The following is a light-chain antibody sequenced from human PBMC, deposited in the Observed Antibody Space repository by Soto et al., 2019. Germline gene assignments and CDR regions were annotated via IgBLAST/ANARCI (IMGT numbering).Light chain of an antibody. V-gene: IGLV3-21*04. CDR1: NIGSQS. Sequence: SYELTQPPSVSVAPGKTARITCGGNNIGSQSVHWYQQRPGQAPVLVIYYNNDRPSGIPERFSGSNSGITATLTISRVEAGDEADYYCQVWDRSSDRVVFGGGTKLTVL. CDR2: YNN. J-gene: IGLJ3*02. CDR3: QVWDRSSDRVV.